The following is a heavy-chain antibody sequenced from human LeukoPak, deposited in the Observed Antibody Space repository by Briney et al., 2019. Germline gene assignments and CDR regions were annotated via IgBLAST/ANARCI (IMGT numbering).Heavy chain of an antibody. D-gene: IGHD6-6*01. CDR3: ARTAARRFDY. J-gene: IGHJ4*02. V-gene: IGHV1-46*01. CDR2: INPTGGST. Sequence: ASVTVSCKASGYTFPSYFMHWVRQAPGQGLEWMGIINPTGGSTPYAQKSQGRVTMTRDTSTSTVYMELSSLRSDDTAVYYCARTAARRFDYWGQGTLVTVSS. CDR1: GYTFPSYF.